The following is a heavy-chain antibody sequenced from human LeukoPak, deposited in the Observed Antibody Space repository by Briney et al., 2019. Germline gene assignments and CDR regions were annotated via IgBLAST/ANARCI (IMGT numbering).Heavy chain of an antibody. CDR2: IWSNGSSK. Sequence: GGSLILSCAASGFTFSSYGMHWVRQAPGKGLEWVAVIWSNGSSKHYADSAKGRFTISRDNSKNTLYLQMSSLRAEDTALYYCARGQPPSYYDMDIWGQGTTVTVSS. CDR3: ARGQPPSYYDMDI. V-gene: IGHV3-33*01. J-gene: IGHJ6*02. D-gene: IGHD6-13*01. CDR1: GFTFSSYG.